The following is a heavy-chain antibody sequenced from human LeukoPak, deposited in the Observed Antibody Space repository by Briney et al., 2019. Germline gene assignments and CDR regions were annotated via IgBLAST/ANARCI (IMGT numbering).Heavy chain of an antibody. CDR2: ISTSSSYI. Sequence: PGGSLRLFCAASGFTFSGYCMNWVRQAPGKGLEWVSSISTSSSYIYYADSVKGRFTISRDNAKNSLYLQMNSLRAEDTAVYYCARPTFYGDGDYWGQGTLVTVSS. V-gene: IGHV3-21*01. CDR1: GFTFSGYC. CDR3: ARPTFYGDGDY. J-gene: IGHJ4*02. D-gene: IGHD4-17*01.